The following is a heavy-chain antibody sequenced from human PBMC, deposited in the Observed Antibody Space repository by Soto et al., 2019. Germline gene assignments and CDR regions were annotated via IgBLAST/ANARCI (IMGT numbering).Heavy chain of an antibody. CDR3: AKDWCSGTTCYCLEN. CDR2: VSGSSGSK. Sequence: EVQLLESGGGLVQPGGSLRLSCAASGFTFSSYAMSWVRQAPRKGLEWVSSVSGSSGSKSCADSVKGRFTISRDNSKSTVYLQMNSLRAEDTAVYFCAKDWCSGTTCYCLENWGQGTLVTVSS. CDR1: GFTFSSYA. D-gene: IGHD1-7*01. J-gene: IGHJ4*02. V-gene: IGHV3-23*01.